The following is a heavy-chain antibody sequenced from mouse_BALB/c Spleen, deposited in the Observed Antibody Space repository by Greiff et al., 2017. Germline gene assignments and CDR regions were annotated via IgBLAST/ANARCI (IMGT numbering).Heavy chain of an antibody. Sequence: EVKLLESGPGLVKPSQSLSLTCSVTGYSITSGYYRNWIRQFPGNKLEWMGYISYDGSNNYNPSLKNRISITRDTSKNQFFLKLNSVTTEDTATYYCARERGRGAYWGQGTLVTVSA. D-gene: IGHD3-3*01. CDR1: GYSITSGYY. CDR2: ISYDGSN. V-gene: IGHV3-6*02. J-gene: IGHJ3*01. CDR3: ARERGRGAY.